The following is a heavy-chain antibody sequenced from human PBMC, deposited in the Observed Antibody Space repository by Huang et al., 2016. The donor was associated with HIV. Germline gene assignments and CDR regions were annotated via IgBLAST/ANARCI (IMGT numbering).Heavy chain of an antibody. J-gene: IGHJ6*03. Sequence: QVQLVQSGAEMRKPGASVKVSCKASGYSFADYDINWVRQATGQGLEWLGCINPNSGSKGYAQNFQGRVTFTRKTSIYTAFMELSSLRSEDSAIYYCARGRFGETYDYNMDVWGKGTTVTVSS. D-gene: IGHD3-16*01. CDR1: GYSFADYD. CDR3: ARGRFGETYDYNMDV. V-gene: IGHV1-8*01. CDR2: INPNSGSK.